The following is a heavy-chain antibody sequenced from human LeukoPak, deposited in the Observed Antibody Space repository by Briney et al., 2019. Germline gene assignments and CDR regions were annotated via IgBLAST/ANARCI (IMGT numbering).Heavy chain of an antibody. J-gene: IGHJ5*02. D-gene: IGHD2-15*01. CDR2: IYYSGST. V-gene: IGHV4-39*07. CDR1: GGSISSSSYY. CDR3: ARVEGGGCSGGSCQGWFDP. Sequence: SSETLSLTCTVSGGSISSSSYYWGWIRQPPGKGLEWIGSIYYSGSTYYNPSLKSRVTISVDTSKNQFSLKLSSVTAADTAVYYCARVEGGGCSGGSCQGWFDPWGQGTLVTVSS.